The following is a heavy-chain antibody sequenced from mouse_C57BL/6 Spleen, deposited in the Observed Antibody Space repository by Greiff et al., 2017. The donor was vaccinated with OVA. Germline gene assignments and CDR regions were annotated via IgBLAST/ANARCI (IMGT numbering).Heavy chain of an antibody. CDR1: GYTFTSYW. CDR2: IDPSDSYT. D-gene: IGHD1-1*01. J-gene: IGHJ4*01. V-gene: IGHV1-69*01. CDR3: ARSGIYYYGSSYVRNAMDY. Sequence: QVQLQQPGAELVMPGASVKLSCKASGYTFTSYWMHWVKQRPGQGLEWIGEIDPSDSYTNYNQKFKGKSTLTVDKSSSTAYMQLSSLTSEDSAVYYCARSGIYYYGSSYVRNAMDYWGQGTSVTVSS.